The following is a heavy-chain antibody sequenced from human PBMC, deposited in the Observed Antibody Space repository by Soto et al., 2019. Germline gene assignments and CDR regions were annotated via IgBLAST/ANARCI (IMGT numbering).Heavy chain of an antibody. J-gene: IGHJ6*02. Sequence: EVQLVESGGGLIQPGGSLRLSCAASGFTVSSNYMSWVRQAPGKGLEWVSVIYSGGSTYYADSVKGRFTIARDNSKNTLYLQMNSLRAEDTAVYYCARNRRVYEYSSSSAARYYYGMDVWGQGTTVTVSS. CDR3: ARNRRVYEYSSSSAARYYYGMDV. CDR2: IYSGGST. V-gene: IGHV3-53*01. D-gene: IGHD6-6*01. CDR1: GFTVSSNY.